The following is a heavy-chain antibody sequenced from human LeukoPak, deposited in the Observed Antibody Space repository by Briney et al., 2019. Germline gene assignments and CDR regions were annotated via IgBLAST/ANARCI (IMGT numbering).Heavy chain of an antibody. CDR2: INPNSGGT. J-gene: IGHJ4*02. CDR1: GYTFTGYY. Sequence: GASVKVSCKASGYTFTGYYMRWVRQAPGQGLEWMGWINPNSGGTNYAQKFQGRVTMTRDTSISTAYMELSRLRSDDTAVYDCARSGPLDFWSGCYEYYFDYWGQGTLVTVSS. V-gene: IGHV1-2*02. CDR3: ARSGPLDFWSGCYEYYFDY. D-gene: IGHD3-3*01.